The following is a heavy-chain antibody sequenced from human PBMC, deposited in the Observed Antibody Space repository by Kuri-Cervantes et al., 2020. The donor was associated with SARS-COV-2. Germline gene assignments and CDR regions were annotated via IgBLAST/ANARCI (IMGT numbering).Heavy chain of an antibody. Sequence: GESLKISCAASGFTVSSNYVSWVRQAPGKGLEWVSVIYSVGSTYYADSVKGRFTISRDNSKNTLYLQMNSLRAEDTAVYYCARERGLRGWFDPWGQGTLVTVSS. V-gene: IGHV3-53*01. CDR3: ARERGLRGWFDP. J-gene: IGHJ5*02. CDR2: IYSVGST. CDR1: GFTVSSNY.